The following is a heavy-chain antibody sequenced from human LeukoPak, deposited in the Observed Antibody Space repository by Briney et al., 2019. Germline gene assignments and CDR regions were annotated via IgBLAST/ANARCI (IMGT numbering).Heavy chain of an antibody. CDR3: ARYQRLDYMDV. V-gene: IGHV3-66*01. CDR1: GFTVSSNY. Sequence: GSLRLSCAASGFTVSSNYMSWVRQAPGKGLEWVSVIYSGGSTYYADSVKGRFTISRDNSKNTLYLQMSSLRAEDTAVYYCARYQRLDYMDVWGKGTTVTISS. J-gene: IGHJ6*03. D-gene: IGHD6-19*01. CDR2: IYSGGST.